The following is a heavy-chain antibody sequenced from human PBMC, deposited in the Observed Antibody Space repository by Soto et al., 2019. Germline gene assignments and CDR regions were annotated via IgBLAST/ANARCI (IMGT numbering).Heavy chain of an antibody. D-gene: IGHD3-3*01. J-gene: IGHJ6*02. CDR2: ISGYNGDT. Sequence: ASVKVSCKASGYPFTRYSIRWVRQAPGQGLEWMGWISGYNGDTEYSKNFQGRLTMTIDTSTTTASMELRSLRSDDTAVYYCARASLTIFGAPYGLDVWGQGTTVTVSS. CDR1: GYPFTRYS. V-gene: IGHV1-18*04. CDR3: ARASLTIFGAPYGLDV.